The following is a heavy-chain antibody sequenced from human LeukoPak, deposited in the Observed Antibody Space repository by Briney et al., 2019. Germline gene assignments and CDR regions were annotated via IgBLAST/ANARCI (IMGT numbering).Heavy chain of an antibody. CDR1: EGTFGSYA. CDR3: ARGDLQLPPSFDY. CDR2: IIPIFGTA. J-gene: IGHJ4*02. Sequence: SVKVSCKASEGTFGSYAISWVRQAPGQGLEWMGGIIPIFGTANYAQKFQGRVTITTDESTSTAYMELSSLRSEDTAVYYCARGDLQLPPSFDYWGQGTLVTVSS. V-gene: IGHV1-69*05. D-gene: IGHD1-26*01.